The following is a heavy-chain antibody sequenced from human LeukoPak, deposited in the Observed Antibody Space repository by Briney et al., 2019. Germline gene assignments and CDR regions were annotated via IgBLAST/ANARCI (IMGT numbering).Heavy chain of an antibody. D-gene: IGHD6-19*01. CDR3: ARPPGGYSSGWYDFMDY. Sequence: ASVKVSCKASGYTFTSYGISWVRQAPGQGLEWMGWISAYNGNTNYAQKLQGRVTMTTDTSTSTAYMELGSLRSDDTAVYYCARPPGGYSSGWYDFMDYWGQGTLVTVSS. CDR2: ISAYNGNT. J-gene: IGHJ4*02. CDR1: GYTFTSYG. V-gene: IGHV1-18*01.